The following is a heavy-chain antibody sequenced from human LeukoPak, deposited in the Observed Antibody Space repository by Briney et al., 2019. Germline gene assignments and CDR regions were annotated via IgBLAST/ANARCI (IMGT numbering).Heavy chain of an antibody. Sequence: GASVKVSCKASGYTFSGFYLHWVRQAPGQGLQWMGWINPNTGGTNYAQKFQGRVTITRDTSFTTGYMELSSLTSDDTAVYYCARDRGPEWWGSFDYWGQGSLVTVSS. V-gene: IGHV1-2*02. CDR1: GYTFSGFY. CDR3: ARDRGPEWWGSFDY. CDR2: INPNTGGT. D-gene: IGHD3-16*01. J-gene: IGHJ4*02.